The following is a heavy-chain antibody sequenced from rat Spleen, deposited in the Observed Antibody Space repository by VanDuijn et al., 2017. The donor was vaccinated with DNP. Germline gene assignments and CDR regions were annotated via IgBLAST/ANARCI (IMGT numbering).Heavy chain of an antibody. CDR2: ISYDGTRT. V-gene: IGHV5-7*01. J-gene: IGHJ3*01. CDR1: GFTFSDYN. Sequence: EVQLVESGGGSVQPGRSMKLSCAASGFTFSDYNMAWVRQAPKKGLEWVATISYDGTRTYYRASVKGRFTISRHNAKTTLYLQMDSLRSEDTATYYCATQRLGAAWFAYWGQGTLVTVSS. CDR3: ATQRLGAAWFAY. D-gene: IGHD5-1*01.